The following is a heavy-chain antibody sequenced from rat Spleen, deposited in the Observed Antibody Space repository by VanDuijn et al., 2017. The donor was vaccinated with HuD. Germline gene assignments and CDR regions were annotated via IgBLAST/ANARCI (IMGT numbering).Heavy chain of an antibody. CDR1: GFTFSSFP. J-gene: IGHJ2*01. V-gene: IGHV5-46*01. Sequence: EVQLVESGGGLVQPGRSLKLSCAASGFTFSSFPMAWVRQAPTKGLEWVASIRPSGDSTFYRDSVKGRFTISRDNAKNTLYLQMDSLRSEDTATYYCATDYFGGYVLDAWGQGVMVTVSS. CDR2: IRPSGDST. CDR3: ATDYFGGYVLDA. D-gene: IGHD1-11*01.